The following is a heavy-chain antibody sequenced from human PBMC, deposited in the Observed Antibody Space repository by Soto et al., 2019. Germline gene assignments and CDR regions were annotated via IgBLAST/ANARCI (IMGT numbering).Heavy chain of an antibody. Sequence: QVQLVQSGAEVKKPESSVKVSCKAPGGTFSTYAISWVRQAPGQGLEWMGGIIPMFGTANYAQRFQDRVTITANDSTNTVYMVLCSLRFVEAAVYFCAGILQLGLRRINTGYSSWGQGTLVTVSS. D-gene: IGHD6-13*01. CDR3: AGILQLGLRRINTGYSS. CDR1: GGTFSTYA. J-gene: IGHJ4*02. CDR2: IIPMFGTA. V-gene: IGHV1-69*12.